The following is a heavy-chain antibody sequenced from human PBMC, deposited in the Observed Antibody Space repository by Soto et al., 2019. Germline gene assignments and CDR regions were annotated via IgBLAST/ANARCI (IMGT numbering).Heavy chain of an antibody. J-gene: IGHJ6*02. V-gene: IGHV1-46*01. D-gene: IGHD5-18*01. CDR1: GYTFTSYY. Sequence: ASVKVSCKASGYTFTSYYVPWVRQAPGQGLEWMGIINPSGGSTNYPQKFQGRVTMTRDTSTSTVYMELSSLRSEDMAVYYCARRGNSYGPYYGMDVWGQGTTVTVSS. CDR2: INPSGGST. CDR3: ARRGNSYGPYYGMDV.